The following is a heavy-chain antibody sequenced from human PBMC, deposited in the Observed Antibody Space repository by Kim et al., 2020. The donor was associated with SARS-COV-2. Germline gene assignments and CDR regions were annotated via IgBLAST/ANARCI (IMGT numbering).Heavy chain of an antibody. D-gene: IGHD2-2*01. V-gene: IGHV3-30*18. CDR3: AKDPTDCSGTSCYRGWVYDYYGMDV. Sequence: GGSLRLSCAASGFTFSSYGMHWVRQAPGKGLGWVAVISYDGSNKYYADSVKGRFTIPRDKPKNTPYLQMNSLRAEDTAVYYCAKDPTDCSGTSCYRGWVYDYYGMDVWRQGTTVTVSS. J-gene: IGHJ6*02. CDR1: GFTFSSYG. CDR2: ISYDGSNK.